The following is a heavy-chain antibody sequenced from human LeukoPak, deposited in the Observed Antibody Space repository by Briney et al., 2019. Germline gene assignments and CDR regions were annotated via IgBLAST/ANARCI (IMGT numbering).Heavy chain of an antibody. Sequence: PGGSLRLTCAASGFTFSSYWMSWVRQAPGKGLEWVGNIKQDGSKKYVVDSVKGRFTISRDNAKHSLYLQMNSVRGEDTAVYYCARIGYSSGWYAFYFDCWGQGTLVSVSS. CDR2: IKQDGSKK. J-gene: IGHJ4*02. CDR3: ARIGYSSGWYAFYFDC. V-gene: IGHV3-7*01. CDR1: GFTFSSYW. D-gene: IGHD6-19*01.